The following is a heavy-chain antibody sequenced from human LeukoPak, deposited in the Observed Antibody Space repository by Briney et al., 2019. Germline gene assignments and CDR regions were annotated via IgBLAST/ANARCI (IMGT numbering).Heavy chain of an antibody. CDR3: AKIPQTTSVGYFDY. CDR2: ISGSGVST. Sequence: QPGGSLRLSCAASGFTFSSCAMIWLRQAPGKGLEWVSGISGSGVSTYYADSVKGRFTISRHNSKNTLYLQMSSLRAEDTAVYNCAKIPQTTSVGYFDYWGQGNLVTVSS. CDR1: GFTFSSCA. D-gene: IGHD4-17*01. J-gene: IGHJ4*02. V-gene: IGHV3-23*01.